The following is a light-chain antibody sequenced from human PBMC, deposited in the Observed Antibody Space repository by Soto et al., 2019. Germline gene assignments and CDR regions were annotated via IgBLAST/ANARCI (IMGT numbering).Light chain of an antibody. Sequence: DIQMTQSPSTLSASVGDRVTITCRASQSISSWLAWYQQKPGKAPKLLIYDASSLESGVPSRFSGSGSGTEFTLTISSLQHDDFEPYYCQQYNSYPWTLRQGTKV. CDR2: DAS. J-gene: IGKJ1*01. V-gene: IGKV1-5*01. CDR3: QQYNSYPWT. CDR1: QSISSW.